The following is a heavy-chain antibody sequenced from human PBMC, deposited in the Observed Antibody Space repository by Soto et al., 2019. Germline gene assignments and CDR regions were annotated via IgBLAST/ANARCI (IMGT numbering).Heavy chain of an antibody. CDR1: GGTFSSYA. Sequence: ASVKVSCKASGGTFSSYAISWVRQAPGQGLEWMGIINPSGGSTSYAQKFQGRVTMTRDTSTSTVYMELSSLRSEDTAVYYCARTGYSSGWYQSWGQGTLVTVSS. V-gene: IGHV1-46*01. J-gene: IGHJ4*02. D-gene: IGHD6-19*01. CDR3: ARTGYSSGWYQS. CDR2: INPSGGST.